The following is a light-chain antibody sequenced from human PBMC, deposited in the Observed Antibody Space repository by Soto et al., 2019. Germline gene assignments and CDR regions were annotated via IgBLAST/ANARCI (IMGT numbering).Light chain of an antibody. CDR1: QSISSY. J-gene: IGKJ4*01. V-gene: IGKV3-11*01. CDR2: DAS. Sequence: EIVLTQSPATLSLSPGERATLSCRASQSISSYLGWYQQKPGQAPRLLIYDASNRATGIPARFSGSGSGTDFTLTISSLEPDDFAVYYCRQRSEWPLTFGGGTKVEIK. CDR3: RQRSEWPLT.